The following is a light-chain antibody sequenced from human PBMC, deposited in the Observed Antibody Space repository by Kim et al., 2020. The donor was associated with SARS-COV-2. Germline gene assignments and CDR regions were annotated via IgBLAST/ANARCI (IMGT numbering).Light chain of an antibody. J-gene: IGKJ4*01. CDR1: QDIRNY. CDR2: AAS. V-gene: IGKV1-16*01. CDR3: QQCHSYPLT. Sequence: DIQMTQSPSSLSASVGDRVTITCRASQDIRNYLAWFQQIPGKAPKSLIYAASNLQSGVPSRFSASGSGTDFTLTISSLQPEDFATCYCQQCHSYPLTFGGGTKVDIK.